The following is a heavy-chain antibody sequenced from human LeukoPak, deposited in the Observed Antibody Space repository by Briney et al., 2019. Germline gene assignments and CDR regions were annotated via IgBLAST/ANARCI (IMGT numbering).Heavy chain of an antibody. CDR1: GFTFSSYG. V-gene: IGHV3-30*18. CDR3: AKYSGGVRGAIYPPDY. J-gene: IGHJ4*02. Sequence: PGGSLRLSCAASGFTFSSYGMHWVRQAPGKGLEWVAVISYDGSNKYYADSVKGRFTISRDNSKNTLYLQMNSLRAEDTAVYYCAKYSGGVRGAIYPPDYWGQGTLVTVSS. D-gene: IGHD3-10*01. CDR2: ISYDGSNK.